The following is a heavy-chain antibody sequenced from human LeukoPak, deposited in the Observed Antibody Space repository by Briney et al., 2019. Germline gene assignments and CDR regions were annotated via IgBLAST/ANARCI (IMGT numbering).Heavy chain of an antibody. J-gene: IGHJ4*02. V-gene: IGHV3-21*01. D-gene: IGHD4-17*01. CDR2: ISSSSSYT. CDR1: RFTFRTYT. CDR3: ARDRTTVTTFDY. Sequence: GGSLRLSRAPPRFTFRTYTMNWGRQAPGEGLEWVSSISSSSSYTYYAHSLKGRFTISIDNAKNSLYLQMNTLTAEDTAVYYCARDRTTVTTFDYWGQGTLVTVSS.